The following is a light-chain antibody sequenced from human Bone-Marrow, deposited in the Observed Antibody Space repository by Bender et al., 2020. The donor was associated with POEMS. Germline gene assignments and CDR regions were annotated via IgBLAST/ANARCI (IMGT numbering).Light chain of an antibody. CDR3: QVGDTSGDLVA. Sequence: SYVLTQPPSVSVAPGKTARITCGGNNVGDKSVHWYQQKPGQAPVLVIYSDNNRPSGIPERYSGSNSGNTATLTISRVDAGDEADYFCQVGDTSGDLVAFGGVTKLTVL. J-gene: IGLJ2*01. V-gene: IGLV3-21*01. CDR1: NVGDKS. CDR2: SDN.